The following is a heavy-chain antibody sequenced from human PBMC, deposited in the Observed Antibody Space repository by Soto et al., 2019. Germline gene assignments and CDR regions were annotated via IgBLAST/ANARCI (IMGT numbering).Heavy chain of an antibody. Sequence: QVQLVQSGAEVKKPGASVKVSCKASGYTFTSYGISWVRQAPGQGLEWMGWISAYNGNTNYAQKLQGRVTMTTDTSTGTAYVELRSLSSDDTAVYYCARVPLEGWQWLVARWFDPWGQGTLVTVSS. J-gene: IGHJ5*02. D-gene: IGHD6-19*01. CDR1: GYTFTSYG. V-gene: IGHV1-18*01. CDR2: ISAYNGNT. CDR3: ARVPLEGWQWLVARWFDP.